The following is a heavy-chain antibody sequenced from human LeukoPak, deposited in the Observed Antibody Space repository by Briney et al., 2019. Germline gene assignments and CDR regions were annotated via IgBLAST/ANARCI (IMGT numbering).Heavy chain of an antibody. Sequence: GGSLRLSCAASGFTVSSNYMSWVRQAPGKGLEWVSGISGSGGSTYYADSVKGRFTISRDNSKDTLSLQMNSLRAEDTAIYYCAKDSYAAASGIFDIWGQGTVVTVSS. CDR1: GFTVSSNY. CDR2: ISGSGGST. J-gene: IGHJ3*02. CDR3: AKDSYAAASGIFDI. V-gene: IGHV3-23*01. D-gene: IGHD3-16*01.